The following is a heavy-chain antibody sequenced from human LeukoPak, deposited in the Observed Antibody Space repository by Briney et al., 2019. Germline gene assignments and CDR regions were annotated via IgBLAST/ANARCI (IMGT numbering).Heavy chain of an antibody. CDR2: IYPGDSDT. CDR3: ARLWDIVVVPAAMDY. V-gene: IGHV5-51*01. CDR1: GYSFTSYW. D-gene: IGHD2-2*01. Sequence: KVGESLKISCQGSGYSFTSYWIGWVRQLPGKGLEWMGIIYPGDSDTRYSPSFQGQVTISADKSISTAYLQWSSLKASDTAMYYCARLWDIVVVPAAMDYWGQGTLVTVSS. J-gene: IGHJ4*02.